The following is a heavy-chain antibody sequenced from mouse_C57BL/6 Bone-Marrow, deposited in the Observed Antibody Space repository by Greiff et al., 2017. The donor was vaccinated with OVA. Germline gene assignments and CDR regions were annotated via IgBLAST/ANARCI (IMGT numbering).Heavy chain of an antibody. V-gene: IGHV10-1*01. CDR1: GFSFNTYA. J-gene: IGHJ1*03. CDR2: IRSKSNNYAT. Sequence: DVKLVESGGGLVQPKGSLKLSCAASGFSFNTYAMNWVRQAPGKGLEWVARIRSKSNNYATYYADSVKDRFTISRDDSESMLYLQMNNLKTEDTAMYYCAIYYYGSDWYFDVWGTGTTVTVSS. CDR3: AIYYYGSDWYFDV. D-gene: IGHD1-1*01.